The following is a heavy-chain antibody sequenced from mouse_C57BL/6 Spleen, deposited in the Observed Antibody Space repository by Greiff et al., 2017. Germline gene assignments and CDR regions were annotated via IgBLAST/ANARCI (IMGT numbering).Heavy chain of an antibody. CDR3: ARSDWDDSLAY. Sequence: VKLQQPGAELVKPGASVKLSCKASGYTFTSYWMHWVKQRPGQGLEWIGMIHPNSGSTNYNEKFKSKATLTVDKSSSTAYMQLSSLTSEDAAVYYSARSDWDDSLAYWGQGTLVTVSA. CDR2: IHPNSGST. D-gene: IGHD4-1*01. J-gene: IGHJ3*01. V-gene: IGHV1-64*01. CDR1: GYTFTSYW.